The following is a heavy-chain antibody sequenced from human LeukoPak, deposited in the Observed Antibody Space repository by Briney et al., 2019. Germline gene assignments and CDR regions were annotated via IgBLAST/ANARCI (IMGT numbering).Heavy chain of an antibody. D-gene: IGHD6-13*01. CDR1: GYSISSGYY. CDR2: IYHSGST. J-gene: IGHJ5*02. Sequence: PSETLSLTCTVSGYSISSGYYWGWIRQPPGKGLEWIGSIYHSGSTYYNPSLKSRVTISVDTSKNQFPLKLSSVTAADTAVYYCARKQGRIAAAGWFDPWGQGTLVTVSS. CDR3: ARKQGRIAAAGWFDP. V-gene: IGHV4-38-2*02.